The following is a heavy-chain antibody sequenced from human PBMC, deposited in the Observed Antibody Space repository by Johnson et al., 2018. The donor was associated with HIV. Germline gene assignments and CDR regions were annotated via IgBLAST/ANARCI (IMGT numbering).Heavy chain of an antibody. D-gene: IGHD3-9*01. J-gene: IGHJ3*02. Sequence: VQLVESGGGLVQPGGSLRLSCAASGFTVSSNHMSWVRQAPGKGLEWVSVIYSSGSTYYADSVKGRLTISRDNSKNTVYLQMNSLRAEDTAVYYCARDGPVDWVAALDIWGQGTMVTVSS. CDR3: ARDGPVDWVAALDI. CDR1: GFTVSSNH. V-gene: IGHV3-66*01. CDR2: IYSSGST.